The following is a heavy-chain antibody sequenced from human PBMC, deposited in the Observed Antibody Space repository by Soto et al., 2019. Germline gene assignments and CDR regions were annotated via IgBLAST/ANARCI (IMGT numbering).Heavy chain of an antibody. J-gene: IGHJ6*02. V-gene: IGHV1-69*08. D-gene: IGHD4-4*01. CDR2: IIPTLGRP. CDR3: ARDTTTFPYYFGMDV. Sequence: QVQLVQSGAEVKNPGSSVKVSCKASGDTFSRHNINWVRQAPGQGLEWMGRIIPTLGRPNYAQKFQGRVTISADMFSTTSYMDLHSLRSDDTAVYYCARDTTTFPYYFGMDVWGQGTTVTVSS. CDR1: GDTFSRHN.